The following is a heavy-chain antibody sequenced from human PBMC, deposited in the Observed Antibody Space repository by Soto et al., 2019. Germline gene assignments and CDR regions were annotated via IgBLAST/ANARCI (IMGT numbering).Heavy chain of an antibody. V-gene: IGHV4-30-2*06. CDR1: GGSITSGGYS. CDR2: IYQGGSA. Sequence: SETLSLTCTVSGGSITSGGYSWSWIRQSPGQGLEWIGYIYQGGSAFYNPSLKTRVTILLDRCKNQFFLNLTSVTAADTAVYYCARAFYGVDLWGQGTTVTVSS. CDR3: ARAFYGVDL. J-gene: IGHJ6*02.